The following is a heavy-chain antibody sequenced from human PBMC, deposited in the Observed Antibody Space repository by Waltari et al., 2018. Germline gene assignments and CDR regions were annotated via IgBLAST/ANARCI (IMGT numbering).Heavy chain of an antibody. V-gene: IGHV3-49*04. CDR1: GFTFGDYA. J-gene: IGHJ4*02. Sequence: EVQLVESGGGLVQPGRSLRLSCTASGFTFGDYAMSWVRQAPGKGLEWVGFIRSKAYGGTTEYAASVKGRFTISRDDSKSIAYLQMNSLKTEDTAVYYCTSYTLLGYSSGWYYFDYWGQGTLVTVSS. CDR3: TSYTLLGYSSGWYYFDY. CDR2: IRSKAYGGTT. D-gene: IGHD6-19*01.